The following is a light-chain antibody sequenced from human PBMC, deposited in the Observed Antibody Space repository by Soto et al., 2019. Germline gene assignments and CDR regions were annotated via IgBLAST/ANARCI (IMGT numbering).Light chain of an antibody. CDR3: QQYNSYWT. V-gene: IGKV1-17*01. CDR2: AAS. J-gene: IGKJ1*01. CDR1: QSISSY. Sequence: IQMTQSPSSLSASVGYRFTITCRASQSISSYLNWYQQKPGKAPKLLIYAASSLQSGVPSRFSGSGSGTEFTLTISSLQPDDFATYYCQQYNSYWTFGQGTTVDIK.